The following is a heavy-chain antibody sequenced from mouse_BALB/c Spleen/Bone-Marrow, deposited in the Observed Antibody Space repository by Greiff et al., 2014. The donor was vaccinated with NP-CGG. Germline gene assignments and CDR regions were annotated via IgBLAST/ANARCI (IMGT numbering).Heavy chain of an antibody. Sequence: GSELVRPGASVKLSCKASGYTFTSYWMHWVKQRPGQGLEWLGNIYPGTGSINYDEKFKSKAKLTVGTSSSTAYMQLSSLTSEDSAVYYCTRSGYVMDYWGQGTSVTVSS. CDR3: TRSGYVMDY. CDR1: GYTFTSYW. CDR2: IYPGTGSI. D-gene: IGHD3-1*01. J-gene: IGHJ4*01. V-gene: IGHV1S22*01.